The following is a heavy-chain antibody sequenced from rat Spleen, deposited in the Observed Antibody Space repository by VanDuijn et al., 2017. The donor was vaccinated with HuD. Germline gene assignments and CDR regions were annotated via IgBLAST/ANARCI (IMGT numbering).Heavy chain of an antibody. CDR1: GFTFSDYF. D-gene: IGHD4-1*01. V-gene: IGHV5-29*01. CDR3: ARRTTGLFDY. J-gene: IGHJ2*01. Sequence: EVQLVESGGGLVQPGRSLKLSCAASGFTFSDYFLAWVRQTPTKGLEWVATISYDGSLTYYRDSVKGRFTISRDNAKTTLYLQMDSLRSEDTATYYCARRTTGLFDYWGQGVMVTVPS. CDR2: ISYDGSLT.